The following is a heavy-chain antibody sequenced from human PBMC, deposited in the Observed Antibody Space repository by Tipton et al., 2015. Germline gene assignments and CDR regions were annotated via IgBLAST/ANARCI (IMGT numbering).Heavy chain of an antibody. V-gene: IGHV4-61*01. CDR2: IQYSGST. CDR3: ARARGRHGGLFDS. D-gene: IGHD4-23*01. J-gene: IGHJ4*02. Sequence: TLSLTCTVSGASISSTSYYWSWIRQPPGKELEWIGYIQYSGSTNYNPSLKSRVTISVDTSKTQFSLKMSSVTASDTAVYYCARARGRHGGLFDSWGQGILVTVSS. CDR1: GASISSTSYY.